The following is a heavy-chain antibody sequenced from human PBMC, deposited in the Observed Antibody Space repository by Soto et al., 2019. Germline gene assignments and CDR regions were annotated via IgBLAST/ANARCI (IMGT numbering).Heavy chain of an antibody. J-gene: IGHJ4*02. V-gene: IGHV1-18*01. CDR3: ARDRLIAVAGLLHY. Sequence: QVQLVQSGAEVKKPGASVKVSCKTSGYPFTSYGINWVRQAPGQGPEWMGWIRAYNGKTSYTQKFQGRVTMTTDTAKSTAYMELRSLRSDDTAVYHCARDRLIAVAGLLHYWGQGTLVTVSS. D-gene: IGHD6-19*01. CDR2: IRAYNGKT. CDR1: GYPFTSYG.